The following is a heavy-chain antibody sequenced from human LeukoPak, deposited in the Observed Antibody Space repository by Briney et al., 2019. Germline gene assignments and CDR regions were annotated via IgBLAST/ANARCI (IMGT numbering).Heavy chain of an antibody. D-gene: IGHD2-2*01. V-gene: IGHV3-53*01. CDR1: GFTVSSNY. CDR3: ARVPAAGGFDY. CDR2: IYSGGST. Sequence: GGSLRLSCAASGFTVSSNYMSWVRQAPGKGLEWVSVIYSGGSTYYADSVKGRFTISRDNSKNTLYLQMDSLRAEDTAVYYCARVPAAGGFDYWGQGTLVTVSS. J-gene: IGHJ4*02.